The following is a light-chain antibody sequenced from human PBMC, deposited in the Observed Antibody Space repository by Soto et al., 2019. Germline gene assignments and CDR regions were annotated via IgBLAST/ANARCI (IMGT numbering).Light chain of an antibody. J-gene: IGKJ1*01. CDR3: QQRSNWPPT. V-gene: IGKV3-11*01. Sequence: EIVLTQSPATLSLSPGERATLSCRASQSVRSYLAWYQQRPGQAPRLLISDASNRATGIPARFSGGGSGTDCTLTISSLEPEDFAVYYCQQRSNWPPTFGQGTKVEIK. CDR2: DAS. CDR1: QSVRSY.